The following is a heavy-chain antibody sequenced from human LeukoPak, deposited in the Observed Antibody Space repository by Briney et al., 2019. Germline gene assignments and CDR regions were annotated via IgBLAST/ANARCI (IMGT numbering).Heavy chain of an antibody. V-gene: IGHV3-21*01. CDR1: GFTFSSYS. CDR3: ATGDGY. D-gene: IGHD7-27*01. CDR2: IGSDSTYI. Sequence: PGGSLRLSCAASGFTFSSYSMNWVRQAPGKGLEWVSSIGSDSTYIYYTDSVKGRFTISRDNAKNSLYLQMNSLRAEDTTVYYCATGDGYWGQGTLVTVSS. J-gene: IGHJ4*02.